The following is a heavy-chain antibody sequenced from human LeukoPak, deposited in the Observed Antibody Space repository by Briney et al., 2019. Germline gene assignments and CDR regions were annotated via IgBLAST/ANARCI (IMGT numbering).Heavy chain of an antibody. V-gene: IGHV3-72*01. Sequence: PGGSLRLSCGASGFSFSDHYMDRGREAPGQGREWGGGSTNKSNSYSTEYAASVKGSFTISRDESKNSVYLQMNSLKTENTTVYYCARDVGESSDYTFGYWGQGTLVTVSS. CDR1: GFSFSDHY. CDR3: ARDVGESSDYTFGY. D-gene: IGHD3-22*01. CDR2: STNKSNSYST. J-gene: IGHJ4*02.